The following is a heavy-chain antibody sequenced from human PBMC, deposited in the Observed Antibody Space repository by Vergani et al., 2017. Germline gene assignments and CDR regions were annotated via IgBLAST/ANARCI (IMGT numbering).Heavy chain of an antibody. CDR3: ARERVPGDYFDY. Sequence: VQLVESGGGLVKPGGSLRLSCAASGFTFSDYYMSWIRQAPGKGLEWVSVIYSGGSTYYADSVKGRFTISRDNSKNTLYLQMNSLRAEDTAVYYCARERVPGDYFDYWGQGTLVTVSS. J-gene: IGHJ4*02. D-gene: IGHD1-1*01. CDR2: IYSGGST. V-gene: IGHV3-66*01. CDR1: GFTFSDYY.